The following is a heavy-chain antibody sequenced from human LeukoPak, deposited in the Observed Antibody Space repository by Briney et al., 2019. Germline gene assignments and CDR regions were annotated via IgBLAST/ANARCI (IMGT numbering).Heavy chain of an antibody. CDR1: GGSISTNNYY. J-gene: IGHJ6*03. CDR3: AKAMGGWDKYYYYYMDV. D-gene: IGHD1-26*01. CDR2: MYHSGST. V-gene: IGHV4-39*07. Sequence: SETLSLTCTVSGGSISTNNYYWVWIRQPPGKGLEWNGSMYHSGSTYYNPSLRSRVTISLGTSKNQFSLKVNSVTAADTAVYYCAKAMGGWDKYYYYYMDVWGTGTTVTVSS.